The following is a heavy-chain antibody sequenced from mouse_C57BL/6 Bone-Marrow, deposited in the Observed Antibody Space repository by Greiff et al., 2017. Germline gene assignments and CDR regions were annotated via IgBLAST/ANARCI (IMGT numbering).Heavy chain of an antibody. V-gene: IGHV1-69*01. CDR3: ARCGSSSYWYFDV. CDR1: GYTFTSYW. Sequence: QVQLQQSGAELVMPGASVKLSCKASGYTFTSYWMHWVKQRPGQGLEWIGEIDPSDSYTNYNQKFKGKSTLTVDKSSSTAYMQLSSLTSEDSAVYYCARCGSSSYWYFDVWGTGTTVTVSS. J-gene: IGHJ1*03. D-gene: IGHD1-1*01. CDR2: IDPSDSYT.